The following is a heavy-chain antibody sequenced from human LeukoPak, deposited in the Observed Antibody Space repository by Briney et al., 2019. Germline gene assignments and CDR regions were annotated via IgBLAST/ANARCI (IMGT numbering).Heavy chain of an antibody. CDR1: GFTFSSYA. Sequence: GGSLRLSCAASGFTFSSYAMHWVRQAPGKGLEWVSAVGKSGENTYYADSVKGRFTVSRDSSKNTLYLQMNSLRAEDTALYYCAKVMTGYYYYFDYWSQGALVTVSS. CDR2: VGKSGENT. J-gene: IGHJ4*02. V-gene: IGHV3-23*01. D-gene: IGHD3-9*01. CDR3: AKVMTGYYYYFDY.